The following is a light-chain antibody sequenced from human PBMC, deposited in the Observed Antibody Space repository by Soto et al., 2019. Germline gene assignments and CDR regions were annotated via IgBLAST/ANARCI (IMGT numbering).Light chain of an antibody. CDR2: GAS. J-gene: IGKJ2*01. Sequence: EIVMTQSPATLSVSPGERVTLSCRASQSVSDNLAWYEQKPGQAPRLLIYGASTRATTIPARFSGSGSGTEFTLTISSLQSEDFAVYYCQQSNNWPYTFGQGNKLYIK. CDR3: QQSNNWPYT. V-gene: IGKV3-15*01. CDR1: QSVSDN.